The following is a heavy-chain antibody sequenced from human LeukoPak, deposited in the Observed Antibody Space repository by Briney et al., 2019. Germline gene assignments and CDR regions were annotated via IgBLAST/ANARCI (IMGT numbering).Heavy chain of an antibody. CDR2: IYHSGSI. CDR3: VRGGYWAFDY. J-gene: IGHJ4*02. D-gene: IGHD6-25*01. Sequence: PSETLSLTCDVSGVSISRNYAWSWVRQPPGKGLEWIGEIYHSGSISCNPSLKSRVTMSVDKSKNQFYLKLTSVTAADTAVYFCVRGGYWAFDYWGQGTLVTVSS. CDR1: GVSISRNYA. V-gene: IGHV4-4*02.